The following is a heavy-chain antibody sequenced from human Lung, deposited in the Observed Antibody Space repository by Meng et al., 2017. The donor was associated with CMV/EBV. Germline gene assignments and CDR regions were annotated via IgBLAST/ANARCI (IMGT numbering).Heavy chain of an antibody. Sequence: GQWRESGPAVGKPSETLSLTCAVSGGSISSSNGWSWVRQPPGKGLEWIGEIYHSGSTNYNPSLKSRVTISVDKSKNQFSLKLSSVTAADTAVYYCASFPPPGKQWLVTDYWGQGTLVTVSS. D-gene: IGHD6-19*01. CDR2: IYHSGST. CDR3: ASFPPPGKQWLVTDY. V-gene: IGHV4-4*02. CDR1: GGSISSSNG. J-gene: IGHJ4*02.